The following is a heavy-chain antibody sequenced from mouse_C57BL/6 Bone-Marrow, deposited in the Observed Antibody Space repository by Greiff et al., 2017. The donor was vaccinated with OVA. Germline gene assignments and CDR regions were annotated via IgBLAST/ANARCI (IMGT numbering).Heavy chain of an antibody. Sequence: DVQLVESGGGLVQPGGSLKLSCAASGFTFSDFYMYWIRQTPEKRLEWVAYISNGGGSTYYPDTVKGRFTISRDNAKNTLYLQMSRLKSEDTAMYYCARLDAMDYWGQGTSVTVS. CDR1: GFTFSDFY. CDR2: ISNGGGST. J-gene: IGHJ4*01. CDR3: ARLDAMDY. V-gene: IGHV5-12*01.